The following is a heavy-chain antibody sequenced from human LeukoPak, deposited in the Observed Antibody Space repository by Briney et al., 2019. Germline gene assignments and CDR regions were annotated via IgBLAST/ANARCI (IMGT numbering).Heavy chain of an antibody. J-gene: IGHJ3*02. V-gene: IGHV3-48*02. CDR1: GFTFSSYA. Sequence: AGGSLRLSCAASGFTFSSYAINWVRQAPGKGLEGVLHSSGRTSTISYADSVKGRFTVSRDNAKNSLYLQMNSLRDEDTAVYYCARDESYAFDIWGQGTMVTVSS. CDR3: ARDESYAFDI. CDR2: SSGRTSTI.